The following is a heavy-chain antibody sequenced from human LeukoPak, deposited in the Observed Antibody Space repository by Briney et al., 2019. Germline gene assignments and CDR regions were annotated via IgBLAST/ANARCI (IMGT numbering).Heavy chain of an antibody. D-gene: IGHD3-10*01. Sequence: SETLSLTCTISGGSISRYFWSWIRQPPGKGLEWIGYIHNSGSTNYNSSLKSRLTISVDTSKNQFSLKLSSVTAADTAVYYCARVHPWFGPNAWGQGTLVTVSS. CDR2: IHNSGST. CDR3: ARVHPWFGPNA. V-gene: IGHV4-59*01. J-gene: IGHJ5*02. CDR1: GGSISRYF.